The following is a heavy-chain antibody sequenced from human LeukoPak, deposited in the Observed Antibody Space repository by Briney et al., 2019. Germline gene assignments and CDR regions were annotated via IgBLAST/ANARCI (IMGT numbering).Heavy chain of an antibody. J-gene: IGHJ2*01. CDR2: IYYSGST. CDR1: GGSISSSSYY. D-gene: IGHD3-16*02. CDR3: ASSTFGGVIVSFSL. Sequence: PSETLSFTCTVSGGSISSSSYYWGWIRQPPGKGLEWIGSIYYSGSTYYNPSLKSRVTISVDTSKNQFSLKLSSVTAADTAVYYCASSTFGGVIVSFSLWGRGTLVTVSS. V-gene: IGHV4-39*01.